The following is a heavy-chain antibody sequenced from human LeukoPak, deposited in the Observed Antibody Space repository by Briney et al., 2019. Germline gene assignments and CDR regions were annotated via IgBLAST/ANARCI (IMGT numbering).Heavy chain of an antibody. CDR1: GGSFSGYY. D-gene: IGHD4-17*01. V-gene: IGHV4-34*01. CDR3: ARGDYGDHYYYYGMDV. Sequence: SETLSLTCAVYGGSFSGYYWGWIRNPPAQGMDWNGEINHSGSTNYNPSLKSRVTISVDTSKNQFSLKLSSVTAADTAVYYCARGDYGDHYYYYGMDVWGQGTTVTVSS. J-gene: IGHJ6*02. CDR2: INHSGST.